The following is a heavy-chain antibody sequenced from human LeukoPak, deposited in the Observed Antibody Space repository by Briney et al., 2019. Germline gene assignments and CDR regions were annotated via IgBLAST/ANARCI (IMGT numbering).Heavy chain of an antibody. CDR1: GYTFTSYY. Sequence: ASVKVSCKASGYTFTSYYMHWVRQAPGQGLEWMGIINPSGGSTSYAQKFQGRVTMTRDMSTSTVYMELSSLRSEDTAVYYCARVGNYYDSSGYFPFDYWGQRTLVTVSS. J-gene: IGHJ4*02. CDR2: INPSGGST. V-gene: IGHV1-46*01. D-gene: IGHD3-22*01. CDR3: ARVGNYYDSSGYFPFDY.